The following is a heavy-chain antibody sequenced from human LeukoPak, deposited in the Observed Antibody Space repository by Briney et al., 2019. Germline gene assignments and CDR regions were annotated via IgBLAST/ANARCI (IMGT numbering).Heavy chain of an antibody. CDR3: ARVWYSSGPNWFDP. CDR1: GGSISSYY. Sequence: PSETLSLTCTVSGGSISSYYWSWIRQPPGKGPEWIGYIYYSGSTNYNPSLKSRVTISVDTSKNQFSLKLSSVTAADTAVYYCARVWYSSGPNWFDPWGQGTLVTVSS. V-gene: IGHV4-59*01. D-gene: IGHD6-19*01. J-gene: IGHJ5*02. CDR2: IYYSGST.